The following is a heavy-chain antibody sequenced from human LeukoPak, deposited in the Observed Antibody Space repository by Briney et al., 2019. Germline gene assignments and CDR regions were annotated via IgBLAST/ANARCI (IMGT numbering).Heavy chain of an antibody. V-gene: IGHV4-34*01. J-gene: IGHJ4*02. CDR1: GGSFSGYY. Sequence: SETLSLTCAVYGGSFSGYYWSWIRQPPGKGLEWIGEINHSGSTNYNPSLKSRVTIPVDTSKNQFSLKLSSVTAADTAVYYCARSRASYYDFWSGYTNGGYYFDYWGQGTLVTVSS. CDR2: INHSGST. CDR3: ARSRASYYDFWSGYTNGGYYFDY. D-gene: IGHD3-3*01.